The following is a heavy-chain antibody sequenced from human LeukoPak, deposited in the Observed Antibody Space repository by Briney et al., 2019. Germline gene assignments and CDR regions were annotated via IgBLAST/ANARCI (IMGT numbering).Heavy chain of an antibody. CDR2: INPSGGRT. Sequence: ASVKVSCKASGYTFTSSYIHWVRQAPGQGLEWMGIINPSGGRTTYAQKFQGRVTMTSDTSTSTVYMELSSLTSEGTAVYYCARGSRFMDVWGKGTPVTVSS. J-gene: IGHJ6*03. V-gene: IGHV1-46*03. CDR3: ARGSRFMDV. CDR1: GYTFTSSY.